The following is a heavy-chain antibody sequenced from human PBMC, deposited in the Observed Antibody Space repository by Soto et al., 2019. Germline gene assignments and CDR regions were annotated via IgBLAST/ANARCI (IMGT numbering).Heavy chain of an antibody. CDR3: TTCPYYYDSSGYYDPLY. J-gene: IGHJ4*02. D-gene: IGHD3-22*01. Sequence: LRLSCAASGFTFSNAWMSWVRQAPGKGLEWVGRIKSKTDGGTTDYAAPVKGRFTISRDDSKNTLYLQMNSLKTEDTAVYYCTTCPYYYDSSGYYDPLYWGQGTLVTVSS. V-gene: IGHV3-15*01. CDR1: GFTFSNAW. CDR2: IKSKTDGGTT.